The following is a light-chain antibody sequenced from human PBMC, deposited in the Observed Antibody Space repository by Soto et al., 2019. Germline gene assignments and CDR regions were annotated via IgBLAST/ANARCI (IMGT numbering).Light chain of an antibody. CDR3: QQYNNWPPGT. CDR2: GAS. J-gene: IGKJ1*01. V-gene: IGKV3-15*01. CDR1: QSVSSN. Sequence: EIVMTQSPATLSVSPGERATLSCRASQSVSSNLAWYQQKPGQAPRLLIYGASTRATGIPARFSGSGSGTEFTLTINSLQSEDFAVYYCQQYNNWPPGTFGRGTKV.